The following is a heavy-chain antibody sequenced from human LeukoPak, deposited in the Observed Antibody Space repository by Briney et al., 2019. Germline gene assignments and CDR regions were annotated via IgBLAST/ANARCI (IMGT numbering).Heavy chain of an antibody. CDR1: GFTFSIYS. V-gene: IGHV3-48*01. J-gene: IGHJ4*02. CDR2: ISSSSSTI. CDR3: ARDVGEGLGFAY. Sequence: GGSLRLSCAASGFTFSIYSMNWVRQAPGKGLEWVSYISSSSSTIHYADSVKGRFTISRDNAKNSLYLQMNSLRAEDTAVYYFARDVGEGLGFAYWGQGPLVTVSS. D-gene: IGHD1-26*01.